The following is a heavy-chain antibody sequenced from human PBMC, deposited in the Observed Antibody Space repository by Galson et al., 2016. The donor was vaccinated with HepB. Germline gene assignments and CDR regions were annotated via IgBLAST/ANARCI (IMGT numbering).Heavy chain of an antibody. Sequence: SLRLSCAASGFTFRDYPMSWTRQAPGKGLQGLSHISSGGDITYYADSVRGRFTVSRDNSKNSLYLQMNILRAEDTALYYCVRVAAGGNFFDYWGQGTLVTVSS. CDR1: GFTFRDYP. CDR2: ISSGGDIT. J-gene: IGHJ4*02. CDR3: VRVAAGGNFFDY. V-gene: IGHV3-11*04. D-gene: IGHD3-16*01.